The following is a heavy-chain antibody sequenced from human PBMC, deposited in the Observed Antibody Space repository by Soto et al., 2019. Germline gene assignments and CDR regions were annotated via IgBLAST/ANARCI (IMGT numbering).Heavy chain of an antibody. CDR1: GGTFSSYA. CDR2: IIPIFGTA. J-gene: IGHJ6*02. Sequence: QVQLVPSGAEVKKPGSSVKVSCKASGGTFSSYAISWVRQAPGQGLEWMGGIIPIFGTANYAQKFQGRVTITADESTRTAYMELSSLRSEDTAVYYCASSVAMYYYYGMDVWGQGTTVTVSS. D-gene: IGHD5-12*01. V-gene: IGHV1-69*12. CDR3: ASSVAMYYYYGMDV.